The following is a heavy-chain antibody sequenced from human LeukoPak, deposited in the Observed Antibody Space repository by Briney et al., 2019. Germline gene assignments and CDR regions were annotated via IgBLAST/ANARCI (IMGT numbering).Heavy chain of an antibody. V-gene: IGHV4-34*01. Sequence: PSETLSLTCAVYGGSFSGYYWSWIRQPPGKGLEWIGEINHSGSTNYNPSLKSRVTISVATSKNQFSLKLTPVTAADTAVYYCARGPLAAAGTLTYYYYGMDVWGQGTTVTASS. J-gene: IGHJ6*02. D-gene: IGHD6-13*01. CDR2: INHSGST. CDR3: ARGPLAAAGTLTYYYYGMDV. CDR1: GGSFSGYY.